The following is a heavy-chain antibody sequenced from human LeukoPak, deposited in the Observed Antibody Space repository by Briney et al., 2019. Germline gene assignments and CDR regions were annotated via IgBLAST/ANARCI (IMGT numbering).Heavy chain of an antibody. CDR3: AKRGVVIRVILVGFHKEAYYFDS. CDR1: GITLSNYG. Sequence: GGSLRLSCAVSGITLSNYGMSWVRQAPGKGLEWVAGISGSGGTTKYADSVRGRFTISRDSPKNTLYLQMNSLRAEDTAVYFCAKRGVVIRVILVGFHKEAYYFDSWGQGALVTVSS. D-gene: IGHD3-22*01. V-gene: IGHV3-23*01. J-gene: IGHJ4*02. CDR2: ISGSGGTT.